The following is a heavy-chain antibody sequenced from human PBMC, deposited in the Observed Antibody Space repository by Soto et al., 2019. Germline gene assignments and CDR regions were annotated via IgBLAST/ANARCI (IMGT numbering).Heavy chain of an antibody. CDR2: INWNSRSI. J-gene: IGHJ2*01. CDR3: AKDRRAMNWYFDL. Sequence: EVQLVESGGGLGQPGTSLRLSCAASGFTFDDFAMHWVRQAPGKGLEWVAGINWNSRSIDYADSVKGRFIISRDNDKKSIYLQLNNLRTDDKAFYYCAKDRRAMNWYFDLWGRGTLVVVSS. V-gene: IGHV3-9*01. CDR1: GFTFDDFA.